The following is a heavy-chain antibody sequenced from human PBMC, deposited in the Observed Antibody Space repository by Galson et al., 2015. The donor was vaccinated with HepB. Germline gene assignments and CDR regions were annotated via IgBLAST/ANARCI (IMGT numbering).Heavy chain of an antibody. CDR2: VNFDGTAT. D-gene: IGHD3-3*01. CDR3: ARVLTIGCCSFPD. J-gene: IGHJ4*02. V-gene: IGHV3-74*01. Sequence: SLRLSCAASGFTFSDDWMHWVRQAPGKGLVWVSYVNFDGTATRYADSVKGRFTVSSDNAENTVNLQMNSLRAENTGIYYCARVLTIGCCSFPDWGQGALVTLTS. CDR1: GFTFSDDW.